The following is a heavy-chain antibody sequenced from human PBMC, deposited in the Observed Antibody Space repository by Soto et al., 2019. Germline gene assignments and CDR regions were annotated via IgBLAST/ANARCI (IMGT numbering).Heavy chain of an antibody. Sequence: SETLSLTCSVSGGPMTSGAYYWSWIRQPPGEGLEWMGYIYYSGGTSSSPSLESRLTLSVDTSRNQFSLKLRSVTAEDTAVYYCAKAPTLRIAATFRDYWGQGTLVTVSS. D-gene: IGHD6-6*01. V-gene: IGHV4-30-4*01. CDR3: AKAPTLRIAATFRDY. CDR1: GGPMTSGAYY. J-gene: IGHJ4*02. CDR2: IYYSGGT.